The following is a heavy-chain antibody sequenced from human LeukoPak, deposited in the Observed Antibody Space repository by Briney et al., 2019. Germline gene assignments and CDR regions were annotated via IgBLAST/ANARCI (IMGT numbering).Heavy chain of an antibody. Sequence: SETLSLTCGVYGGAFSGYHWTWIRQPPGKGLEWIGEINRNGRTNYNPSLKSRVTMSVDKSMNQFSLKLTSVTAADTAVYYCARMGLAVARPFDYWGQGTLVTVSS. J-gene: IGHJ4*02. CDR2: INRNGRT. V-gene: IGHV4-34*01. CDR1: GGAFSGYH. D-gene: IGHD6-19*01. CDR3: ARMGLAVARPFDY.